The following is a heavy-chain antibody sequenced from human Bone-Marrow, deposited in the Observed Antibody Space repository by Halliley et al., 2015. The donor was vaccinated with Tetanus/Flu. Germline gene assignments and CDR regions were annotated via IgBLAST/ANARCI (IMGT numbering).Heavy chain of an antibody. D-gene: IGHD5-12*01. CDR3: AKGSGLFAD. CDR2: ISDTGDTT. Sequence: KGLWWVSAISDTGDTTYYANSVKGRFTISRDNSKNTVYLQMNSLRVEDTALYYCAKGSGLFADWGQGTRVTVSS. J-gene: IGHJ4*02. V-gene: IGHV3-23*01.